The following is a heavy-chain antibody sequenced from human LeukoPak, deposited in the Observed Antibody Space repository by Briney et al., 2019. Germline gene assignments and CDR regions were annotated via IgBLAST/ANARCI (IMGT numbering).Heavy chain of an antibody. CDR1: GYTFTSYA. Sequence: ASVKVSCKASGYTFTSYAMHWVRQAPGQRLEWMGWINAGNGNTKYSQKFQGRVTITRDTSASTAYMELSSLRSEDTAVYYCARVPVLRYFDWLLSWFDPWGQGTLVTVSS. CDR3: ARVPVLRYFDWLLSWFDP. D-gene: IGHD3-9*01. CDR2: INAGNGNT. V-gene: IGHV1-3*01. J-gene: IGHJ5*02.